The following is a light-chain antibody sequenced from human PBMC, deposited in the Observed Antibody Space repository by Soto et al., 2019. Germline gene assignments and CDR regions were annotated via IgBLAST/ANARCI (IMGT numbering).Light chain of an antibody. V-gene: IGKV1-9*01. Sequence: IPLTQSPSSLSASVGDRVTITCRASQGSINYLAWYQQKPGKAPKLLIYGASTLQSGVPSRFGGSGSGTDFTLTVSSLQPEDFAPYYCQHLFIYPPTFDPGTKVDIK. CDR3: QHLFIYPPT. CDR2: GAS. CDR1: QGSINY. J-gene: IGKJ3*01.